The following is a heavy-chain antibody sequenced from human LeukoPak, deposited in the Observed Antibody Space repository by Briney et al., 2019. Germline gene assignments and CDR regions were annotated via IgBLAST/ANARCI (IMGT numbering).Heavy chain of an antibody. V-gene: IGHV3-33*01. Sequence: PGGSLRLSCAASRFIFSSYGMHWVRQAPGKGLEWVAVIRYDGSNKYYADSVKGRFTISRDNARNSLYLQMNSLRAEDTAVYYCIRDLFDDYSLDYWGQGALVTVSS. CDR2: IRYDGSNK. CDR1: RFIFSSYG. J-gene: IGHJ4*02. CDR3: IRDLFDDYSLDY. D-gene: IGHD3-16*01.